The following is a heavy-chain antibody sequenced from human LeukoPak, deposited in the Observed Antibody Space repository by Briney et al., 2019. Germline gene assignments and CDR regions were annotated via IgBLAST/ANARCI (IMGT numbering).Heavy chain of an antibody. CDR1: GFSFRSYW. Sequence: GGSLRLSCAASGFSFRSYWMYWVRQVPGKGLMWVSRINVDGTDPTYAESVRGRFIISRDNAKNTLYLQMNSLRTEDTGTYYCTRDQREATNPDAFDVRGRGTMVAVSS. J-gene: IGHJ3*01. D-gene: IGHD1/OR15-1a*01. V-gene: IGHV3-74*03. CDR2: INVDGTDP. CDR3: TRDQREATNPDAFDV.